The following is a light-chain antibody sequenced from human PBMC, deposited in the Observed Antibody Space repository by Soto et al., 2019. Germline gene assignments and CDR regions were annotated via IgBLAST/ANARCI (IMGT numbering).Light chain of an antibody. CDR3: QQYNSSPWT. J-gene: IGKJ1*01. CDR1: HSISSW. V-gene: IGKV1-5*03. CDR2: KAS. Sequence: DIQMTQSPSTLSASVGDRVTITCRASHSISSWLAWYQQKPGKAPKLLIYKASSLESGVPSRFSGSGSGTEFTLTISSLQPDAFATYYCQQYNSSPWTFGQGTKVEI.